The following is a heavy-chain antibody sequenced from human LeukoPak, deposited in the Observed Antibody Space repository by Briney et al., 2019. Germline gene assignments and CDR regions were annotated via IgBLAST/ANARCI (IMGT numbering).Heavy chain of an antibody. V-gene: IGHV4-30-2*01. J-gene: IGHJ5*02. D-gene: IGHD6-13*01. CDR1: GGSISSGGYY. Sequence: KPSETLSLTCTVSGGSISSGGYYWSWIRQPPGKGLEWIGYIYHSGSTYYNPSLKSRVTISVDRSKNQFSLKLSSVTAADTAVYYCASGPEDGYSTPWGQGTLVTVSS. CDR3: ASGPEDGYSTP. CDR2: IYHSGST.